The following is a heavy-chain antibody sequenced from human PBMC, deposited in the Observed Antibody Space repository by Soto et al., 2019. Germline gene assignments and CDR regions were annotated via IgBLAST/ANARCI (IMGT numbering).Heavy chain of an antibody. CDR2: IYSGGST. CDR3: ARDVEYYDFWSGPYGMDV. V-gene: IGHV3-66*01. Sequence: PGGSLRLSCAASGFTVSSNYMSWVRQAPGKGLEWVSVIYSGGSTYYADSVKGRFTISRDNSKNTLYLQMNSLRAEDTAVYYCARDVEYYDFWSGPYGMDVWGQGTTVTVSS. J-gene: IGHJ6*02. CDR1: GFTVSSNY. D-gene: IGHD3-3*01.